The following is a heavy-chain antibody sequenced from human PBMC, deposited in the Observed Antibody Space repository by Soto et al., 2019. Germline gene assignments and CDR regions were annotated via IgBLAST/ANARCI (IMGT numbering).Heavy chain of an antibody. CDR2: IIPILGIA. J-gene: IGHJ6*03. V-gene: IGHV1-69*02. D-gene: IGHD3-10*01. Sequence: ASVKVSCKASGGTFSSYTISWVRQAPGQGLEWMGRIIPILGIANYAQKFQGRVTITADKSTSTAYMELSSLRSEDTAVYYCARYPGQLWFGELWGYYMDVWGKGTTVTVSS. CDR3: ARYPGQLWFGELWGYYMDV. CDR1: GGTFSSYT.